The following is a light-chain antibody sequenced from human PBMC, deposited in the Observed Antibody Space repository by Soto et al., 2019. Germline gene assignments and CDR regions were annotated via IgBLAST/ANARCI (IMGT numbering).Light chain of an antibody. CDR3: GTWDTSLSGGV. J-gene: IGLJ3*02. CDR2: DND. V-gene: IGLV1-51*01. CDR1: SSNIGNNY. Sequence: QSVLTQPPSVSAAPGQKVTISCSGSSSNIGNNYVSWYQHLPGTAPKLLIYDNDKRPSAIPDRFSGSKSGTSATLDITGLQTGDEADYYCGTWDTSLSGGVFGGGTKVTVL.